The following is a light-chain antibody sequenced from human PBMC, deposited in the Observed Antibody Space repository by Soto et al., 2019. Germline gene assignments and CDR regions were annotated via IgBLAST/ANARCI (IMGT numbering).Light chain of an antibody. CDR1: NSGSKS. J-gene: IGLJ2*01. CDR3: QVWDNSSDHVV. Sequence: SYGLTQPTSLTVDPGQMARITCRRHNSGSKSVHCYQPKPAQATVLGCCDDSDRRSRSTGRFSGYNAGNAATLTFIRVEGGDEAEYYCQVWDNSSDHVVFGGGTKVTAL. CDR2: DDS. V-gene: IGLV3-21*02.